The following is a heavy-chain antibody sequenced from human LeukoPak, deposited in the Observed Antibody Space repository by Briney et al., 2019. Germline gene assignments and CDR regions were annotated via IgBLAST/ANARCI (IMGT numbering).Heavy chain of an antibody. CDR1: GFTFSTYA. J-gene: IGHJ4*02. V-gene: IGHV3-23*01. D-gene: IGHD3-22*01. CDR3: AKGDGSGYYFPFDY. CDR2: ISGSGGST. Sequence: GSLRLSCAASGFTFSTYAMSWVRQAPGKGLEWVSAISGSGGSTYYADSVKGRFTISRDNSKNTLYLQMNSLRAEDTAVYYCAKGDGSGYYFPFDYWGQGTLVTVSS.